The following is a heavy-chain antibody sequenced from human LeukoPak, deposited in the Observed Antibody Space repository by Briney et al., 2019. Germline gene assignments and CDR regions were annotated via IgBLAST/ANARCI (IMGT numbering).Heavy chain of an antibody. J-gene: IGHJ5*02. D-gene: IGHD6-19*01. Sequence: GESLKISXKGSGYTFSGYYMHWVRQGPGQGLEWTGWINPNSGGTNYAQKFQGRVTMTRDTSISTAYMELSRLRSDDTAVYYCARTRSYSSGWYDWFDPWGQGTLVTVSS. CDR3: ARTRSYSSGWYDWFDP. V-gene: IGHV1-2*02. CDR2: INPNSGGT. CDR1: GYTFSGYY.